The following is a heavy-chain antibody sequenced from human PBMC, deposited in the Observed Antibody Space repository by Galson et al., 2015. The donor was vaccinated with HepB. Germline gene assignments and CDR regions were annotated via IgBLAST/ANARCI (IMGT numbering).Heavy chain of an antibody. CDR1: ELTFSSAW. CDR2: IKSKTDGGTT. Sequence: SLRLSCAASELTFSSAWMSWVRQAPGKGLEWVGRIKSKTDGGTTDYAAPVKGRFTISRDDPKNTLYLQMNSLKTEDTAVYYCARDHYSGSYYYYYYYGMDVWGQGTTVTVSS. D-gene: IGHD1-26*01. J-gene: IGHJ6*02. V-gene: IGHV3-15*01. CDR3: ARDHYSGSYYYYYYYGMDV.